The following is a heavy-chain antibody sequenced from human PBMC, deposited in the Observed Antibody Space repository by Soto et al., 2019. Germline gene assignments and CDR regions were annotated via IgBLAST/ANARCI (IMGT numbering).Heavy chain of an antibody. V-gene: IGHV1-69*12. J-gene: IGHJ6*02. CDR1: GGTFSSYA. D-gene: IGHD5-18*01. CDR3: ARGRDGYSNYYYYGMDV. Sequence: QVQLVQSGAEVKKPGSSVKVSCKASGGTFSSYAISWVRQAPGQGLEWMGGIIPIFGTANYAQKFQGRVTITADESTSTAYMELSSLRSEDTAVYYCARGRDGYSNYYYYGMDVWGQGTTVTVSS. CDR2: IIPIFGTA.